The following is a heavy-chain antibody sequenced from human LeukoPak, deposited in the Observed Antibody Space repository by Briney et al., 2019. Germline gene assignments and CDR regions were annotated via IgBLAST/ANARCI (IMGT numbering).Heavy chain of an antibody. J-gene: IGHJ4*02. Sequence: SETLSLTCAVYGGSFSGYYWSWIRQPPGKGLEWIGSIYYSGSTYYNPSLKSRVTISVDTSKNQFSLKLSSVTAADTAVYYCASRRDGYNYVLIDYWGQGTLVTVSS. CDR1: GGSFSGYY. D-gene: IGHD5-24*01. CDR3: ASRRDGYNYVLIDY. CDR2: IYYSGST. V-gene: IGHV4-34*01.